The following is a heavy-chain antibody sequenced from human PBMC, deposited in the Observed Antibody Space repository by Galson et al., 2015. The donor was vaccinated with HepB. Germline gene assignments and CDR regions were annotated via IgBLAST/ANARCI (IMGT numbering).Heavy chain of an antibody. Sequence: SLRLSCAASGLMFRSYWMSWVRQAPGKGLEWVAHISPDGSAKDHVDSVRGRFTISRDNAKNSLYLQMDSLRAEDTAIYYCTTFNNYYMDVWGKGTTVTVSS. CDR2: ISPDGSAK. CDR3: TTFNNYYMDV. CDR1: GLMFRSYW. J-gene: IGHJ6*03. V-gene: IGHV3-7*01. D-gene: IGHD1-14*01.